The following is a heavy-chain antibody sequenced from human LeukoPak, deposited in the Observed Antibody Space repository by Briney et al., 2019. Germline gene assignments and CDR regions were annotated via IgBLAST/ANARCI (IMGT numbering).Heavy chain of an antibody. Sequence: SETLSLTCTVSGGSISSSSYSWGWIRQPPGKGLEWIGSVYYSGSTYYNPSLKSRVTISVDTSKNQFSLKLSSVTAADTAVYYCARPGGSSWYEYYFDYWGQGTLVTVSS. CDR1: GGSISSSSYS. CDR2: VYYSGST. D-gene: IGHD6-13*01. J-gene: IGHJ4*02. V-gene: IGHV4-39*01. CDR3: ARPGGSSWYEYYFDY.